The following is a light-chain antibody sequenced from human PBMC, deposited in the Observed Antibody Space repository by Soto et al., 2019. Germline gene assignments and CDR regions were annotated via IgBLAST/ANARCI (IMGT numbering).Light chain of an antibody. CDR2: EVS. V-gene: IGLV2-8*01. CDR3: SSYGGYNNVI. CDR1: SSDVGGYNY. Sequence: ALTQPPSASGSPGQSVTISRTGTSSDVGGYNYVSWYQQHPDKAPKLIIYEVSKRPSGVPDRFSGSKSGNTASLTVSGLQAEDEADYYCSSYGGYNNVIFGGGTKVTVL. J-gene: IGLJ2*01.